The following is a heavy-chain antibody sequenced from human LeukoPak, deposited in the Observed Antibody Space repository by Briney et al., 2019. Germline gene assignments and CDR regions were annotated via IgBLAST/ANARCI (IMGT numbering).Heavy chain of an antibody. Sequence: GASVKVSCKASGYTFTDYYIHWVRQAPGQGLEGMGWINPNSGGTDYAQKFQGRVTMTRDTSNSTAYMELSRLRPDDSAVYYCARDVSPSAGYTFDHWGQGTLVTVSS. V-gene: IGHV1-2*02. CDR1: GYTFTDYY. J-gene: IGHJ4*02. D-gene: IGHD2-2*02. CDR2: INPNSGGT. CDR3: ARDVSPSAGYTFDH.